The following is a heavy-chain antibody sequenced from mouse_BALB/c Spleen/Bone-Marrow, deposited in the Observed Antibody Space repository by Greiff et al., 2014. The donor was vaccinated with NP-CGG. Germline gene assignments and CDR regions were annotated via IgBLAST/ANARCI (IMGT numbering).Heavy chain of an antibody. V-gene: IGHV5-4*02. D-gene: IGHD2-10*02. J-gene: IGHJ4*01. CDR1: GFPFRDSY. CDR2: ISDGGNYS. CDR3: ARSRMRYGAMDY. Sequence: VQLKESGGGLVKPGGSLKLSCAASGFPFRDSYLYWPRPTPEKTLEWVATISDGGNYSYYPDSVKGRFSSSRDNAKNNRYLQMSSLKSEDTAMYYCARSRMRYGAMDYGGQGTSVTVFS.